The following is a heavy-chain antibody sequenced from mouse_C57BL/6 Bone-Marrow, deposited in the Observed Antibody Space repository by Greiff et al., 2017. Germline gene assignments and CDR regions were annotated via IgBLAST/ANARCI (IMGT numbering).Heavy chain of an antibody. CDR2: IYPGDGDT. CDR1: GYAFSSSW. V-gene: IGHV1-82*01. CDR3: ARYSYYGYTYFDY. Sequence: QVQLKESGPELVKPGASVKISCKASGYAFSSSWMNWVKQRPGKGLEWIGRIYPGDGDTNYNGKFKGKATLTADKSSSTAYMQLSSLTSEDSAVYFCARYSYYGYTYFDYWGQGTTLTVSS. D-gene: IGHD1-2*01. J-gene: IGHJ2*01.